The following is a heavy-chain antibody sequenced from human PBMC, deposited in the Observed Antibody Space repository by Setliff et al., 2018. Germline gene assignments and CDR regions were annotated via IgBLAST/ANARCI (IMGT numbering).Heavy chain of an antibody. Sequence: ASVKVSCKASGYTFTDDYMYWVKQAPGKGLEWMGRIDPEDGKTVYAEKFQGRVIISADTSIDTVYLEIDSLRSEDMAVYYCAFRRGYIYGLDNWGQGTLVTSPQ. D-gene: IGHD5-18*01. CDR2: IDPEDGKT. CDR3: AFRRGYIYGLDN. J-gene: IGHJ4*02. V-gene: IGHV1-69-2*01. CDR1: GYTFTDDY.